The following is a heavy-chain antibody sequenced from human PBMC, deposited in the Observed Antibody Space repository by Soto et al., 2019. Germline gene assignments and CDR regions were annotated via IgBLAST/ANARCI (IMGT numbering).Heavy chain of an antibody. CDR2: INPMFDTP. Sequence: SVKVSCKASGYTFTSYSFSWVRQAPGQGLEWMGGINPMFDTPIYAQKFQDRVTITADESTSTAYMQLSSLRSGDTAVYYCARSGGLDRDFNYWGQGSLVTVS. CDR1: GYTFTSYS. D-gene: IGHD2-15*01. J-gene: IGHJ4*02. V-gene: IGHV1-69*13. CDR3: ARSGGLDRDFNY.